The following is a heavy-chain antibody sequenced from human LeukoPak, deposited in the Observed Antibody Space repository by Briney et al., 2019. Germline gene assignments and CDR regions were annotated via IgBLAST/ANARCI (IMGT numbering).Heavy chain of an antibody. V-gene: IGHV3-23*01. D-gene: IGHD1-26*01. Sequence: GGSLRLSCAASGFTFSSSAMSWVRLAPGKGLEWVSSISGSGINTYYADSVKGRFTISRDNAKHSLYLQMNSLRAEDTAVYYCARGGVVGAADCWGQGTLVTVSS. J-gene: IGHJ4*02. CDR3: ARGGVVGAADC. CDR1: GFTFSSSA. CDR2: ISGSGINT.